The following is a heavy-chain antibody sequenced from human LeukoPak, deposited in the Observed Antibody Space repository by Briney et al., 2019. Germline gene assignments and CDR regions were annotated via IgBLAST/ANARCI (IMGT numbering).Heavy chain of an antibody. CDR3: AKAPCGGDCYYPDY. V-gene: IGHV3-9*01. CDR1: GFTFDDYA. CDR2: ISWNGGNI. J-gene: IGHJ4*02. D-gene: IGHD2-21*02. Sequence: PGGSLRLSCAASGFTFDDYAMHWVRQAPGKGLEWVSGISWNGGNIGYADSVKGRFTISRDNARNSLYLQMNSLRAEDTAFYYCAKAPCGGDCYYPDYWGQGTLVTVSS.